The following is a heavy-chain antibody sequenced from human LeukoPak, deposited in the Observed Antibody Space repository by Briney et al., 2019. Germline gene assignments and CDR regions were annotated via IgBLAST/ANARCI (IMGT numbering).Heavy chain of an antibody. J-gene: IGHJ4*02. CDR2: ITGNGGST. Sequence: PGGSLRLSCAASGFTFSSSAMSWVRQAPGKGLEWVSAITGNGGSTYYPDSVKGRFSISRDNSKTMLYLQMNSLRAEDTAVYYCAKLRHGSSWYGDDYWGQGTLVTVSS. D-gene: IGHD6-13*01. CDR3: AKLRHGSSWYGDDY. V-gene: IGHV3-23*01. CDR1: GFTFSSSA.